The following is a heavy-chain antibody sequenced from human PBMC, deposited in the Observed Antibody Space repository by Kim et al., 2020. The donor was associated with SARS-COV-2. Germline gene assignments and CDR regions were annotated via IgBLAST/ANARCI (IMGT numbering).Heavy chain of an antibody. J-gene: IGHJ3*02. Sequence: SETLSLTCTVSGGSISSYYWSWIRHPPGKGLEWIGYIYYSGSTNYNPSLKSRVTISVDTSKNQFSLKLSSVTAADTAVYYCARDGSENRAFDIWGQGTMVTVSS. CDR2: IYYSGST. CDR1: GGSISSYY. D-gene: IGHD1-26*01. CDR3: ARDGSENRAFDI. V-gene: IGHV4-59*01.